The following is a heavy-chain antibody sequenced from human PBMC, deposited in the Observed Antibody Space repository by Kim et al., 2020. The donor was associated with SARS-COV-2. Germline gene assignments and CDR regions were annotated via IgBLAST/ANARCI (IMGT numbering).Heavy chain of an antibody. CDR1: GFTFSNYW. D-gene: IGHD1-26*01. Sequence: GGSLRLSCAASGFTFSNYWMTWVRQTPGKGLEWVASIKHDGSGQYYVDSLKGRLTISRDNAKNSLYLQMNSLRAEDTALYHCARGAGSSVFDPWGQGTLGTVSS. J-gene: IGHJ5*02. CDR2: IKHDGSGQ. V-gene: IGHV3-7*01. CDR3: ARGAGSSVFDP.